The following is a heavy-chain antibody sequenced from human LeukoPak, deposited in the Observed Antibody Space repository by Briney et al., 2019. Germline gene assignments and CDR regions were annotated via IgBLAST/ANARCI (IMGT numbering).Heavy chain of an antibody. CDR2: INPSGGST. D-gene: IGHD6-13*01. V-gene: IGHV1-46*01. J-gene: IGHJ4*02. CDR1: GYTFTSYY. Sequence: ASVKVSCKASGYTFTSYYMHWVRQAPGQGLEWMGIINPSGGSTSYAQKFQGRVTMTRDMSTSTVYMELSSLRSEDTAVYYCARAYTGIAAAGDFDYWGQGTLVTVSS. CDR3: ARAYTGIAAAGDFDY.